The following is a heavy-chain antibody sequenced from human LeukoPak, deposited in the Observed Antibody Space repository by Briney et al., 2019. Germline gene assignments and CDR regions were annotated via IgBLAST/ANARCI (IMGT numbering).Heavy chain of an antibody. D-gene: IGHD1-26*01. CDR2: IIPLFGIA. V-gene: IGHV1-69*04. Sequence: SVKVSCKASGGTFSSSATSWVRQAPGQGLEWMGRIIPLFGIANYAQKFRGRVTITADKSTSTAYMELSSLRSEDTAVYYCARVEGLGATTVGFDYWGQGTLVTVSS. CDR1: GGTFSSSA. CDR3: ARVEGLGATTVGFDY. J-gene: IGHJ4*02.